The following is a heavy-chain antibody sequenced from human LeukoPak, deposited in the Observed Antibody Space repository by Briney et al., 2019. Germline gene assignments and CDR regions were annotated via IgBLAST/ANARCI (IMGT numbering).Heavy chain of an antibody. CDR2: ISSSSSYI. Sequence: TGGSLRLSCAASGFTFSSYSMNWVRQAPGKGLEWVSSISSSSSYIYYADSVKGRFTISRDNAKNSLFLQMNSLRGEDTAVYYCTKEYLTVSYFDYWGQGTLVTVSS. CDR1: GFTFSSYS. V-gene: IGHV3-21*04. D-gene: IGHD4-11*01. CDR3: TKEYLTVSYFDY. J-gene: IGHJ4*02.